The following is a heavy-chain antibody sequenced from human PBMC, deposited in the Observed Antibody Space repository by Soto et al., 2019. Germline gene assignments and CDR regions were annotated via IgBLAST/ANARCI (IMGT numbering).Heavy chain of an antibody. Sequence: SETLSLTCTVSGDSISSYYWIWIRQPPGKGPEWIGYIYYSGSTNYNPSLKSRVTISVDTSKNQFSLKLSSVTAADTAVYYCARIRGYSYGFDYWGQGTLVTVSS. CDR2: IYYSGST. V-gene: IGHV4-59*01. CDR1: GDSISSYY. D-gene: IGHD5-18*01. J-gene: IGHJ4*02. CDR3: ARIRGYSYGFDY.